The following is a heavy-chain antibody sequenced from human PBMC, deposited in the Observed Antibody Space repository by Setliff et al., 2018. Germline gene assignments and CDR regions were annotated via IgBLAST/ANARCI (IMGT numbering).Heavy chain of an antibody. CDR1: GGSISSSSYY. D-gene: IGHD6-13*01. CDR3: ASPGIAAGTLRHPDY. Sequence: TLSLTCTVSGGSISSSSYYWGWIRQPPGKGLEWIGSIYYSGSTYYNPSLKSRVTISVDTSKNQFSLKLSSVTAADTAVYYCASPGIAAGTLRHPDYWGQGTLVTVSS. J-gene: IGHJ4*02. CDR2: IYYSGST. V-gene: IGHV4-39*01.